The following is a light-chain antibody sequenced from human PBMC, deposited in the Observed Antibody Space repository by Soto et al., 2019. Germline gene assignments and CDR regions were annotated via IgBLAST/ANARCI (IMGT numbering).Light chain of an antibody. CDR1: QSLLHTDGETY. J-gene: IGKJ2*01. CDR3: MQSIELPYT. CDR2: ESV. Sequence: DVVMTQTPLSLSVAPGQPASISCRSTQSLLHTDGETYLYWYLQMPGQPPQRLISESVNRFSGVSDRFSGSGSGTYFTLKISRVEAEDVGVYYCMQSIELPYTFGQGTKLEI. V-gene: IGKV2D-29*01.